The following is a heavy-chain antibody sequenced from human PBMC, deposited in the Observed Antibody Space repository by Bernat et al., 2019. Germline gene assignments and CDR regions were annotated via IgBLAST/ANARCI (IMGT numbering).Heavy chain of an antibody. Sequence: QVQLVESGGGVVQPGTSLTLSCATSGFTFTTYGIHWVRQAPGKGLEWVAVIWYDGSNKYYADSVKGRFTISRDNSKNTLYLQMNSLRAEDTAVYYCARDIDSGYDSSPFDYWGQGTLVTVSS. J-gene: IGHJ4*02. CDR3: ARDIDSGYDSSPFDY. CDR2: IWYDGSNK. V-gene: IGHV3-33*01. D-gene: IGHD5-12*01. CDR1: GFTFTTYG.